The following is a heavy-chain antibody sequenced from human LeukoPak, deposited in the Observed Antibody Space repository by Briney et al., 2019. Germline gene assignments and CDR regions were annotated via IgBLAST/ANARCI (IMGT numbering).Heavy chain of an antibody. J-gene: IGHJ4*02. CDR1: GFTFSSYE. D-gene: IGHD6-6*01. CDR2: ISSSGSTI. CDR3: AKEKAARTKYYFDY. V-gene: IGHV3-48*03. Sequence: PGGSLRLSCAASGFTFSSYEMNWVRQAPGKGLEWVSYISSSGSTIYYADSLKGRFTISRDNSQNTLHLQMNSLRAEDTAVYYCAKEKAARTKYYFDYWGQGTLVTVSS.